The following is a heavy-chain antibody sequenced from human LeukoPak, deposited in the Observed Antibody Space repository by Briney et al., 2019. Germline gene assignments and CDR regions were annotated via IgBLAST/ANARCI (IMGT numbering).Heavy chain of an antibody. Sequence: PSETLSLTCTVSGGSISSYYWSWIRQPPGKGLEWIGYIYYSGSTNYNPSLKSRVTISVDTSKNQFSLKLSSVTAADTAVYYCARGVEMATIGPHFDYWGQGTLVIVSS. D-gene: IGHD5-24*01. CDR3: ARGVEMATIGPHFDY. V-gene: IGHV4-59*01. CDR2: IYYSGST. J-gene: IGHJ4*02. CDR1: GGSISSYY.